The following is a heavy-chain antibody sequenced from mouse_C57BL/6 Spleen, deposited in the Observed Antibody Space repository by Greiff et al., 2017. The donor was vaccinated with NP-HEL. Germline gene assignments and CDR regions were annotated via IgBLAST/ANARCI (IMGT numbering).Heavy chain of an antibody. J-gene: IGHJ4*01. CDR3: ARVAYDDSDDYAMDY. V-gene: IGHV2-6*01. Sequence: QVQLKESGPGLVAPSQSLSITCTVSGFSLTSYGVDWVRQSPGKGLEWLGVIWGVGSTNYNSALKSRRSISKDNSKSQVFLKMNSLQTDDTAMYYCARVAYDDSDDYAMDYWGQGTSVTVSS. D-gene: IGHD2-4*01. CDR2: IWGVGST. CDR1: GFSLTSYG.